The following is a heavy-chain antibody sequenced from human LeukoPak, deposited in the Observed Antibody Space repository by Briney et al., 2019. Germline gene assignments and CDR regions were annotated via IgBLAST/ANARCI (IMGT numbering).Heavy chain of an antibody. V-gene: IGHV4-59*08. CDR1: GGSISSYY. J-gene: IGHJ4*02. CDR3: ARRGSSGWPFFDY. CDR2: IYYSGST. Sequence: SETLSLTCTVSGGSISSYYWSWIRQPPGKGLEWIGYIYYSGSTNYNPSLKSRVTISVDTSKNQFSLKLSSVTAADTAVYYCARRGSSGWPFFDYWGQGTLVTVSS. D-gene: IGHD6-19*01.